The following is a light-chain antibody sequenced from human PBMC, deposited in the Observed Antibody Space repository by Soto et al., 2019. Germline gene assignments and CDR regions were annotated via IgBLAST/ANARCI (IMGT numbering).Light chain of an antibody. CDR1: QSIPSNY. CDR2: GSS. J-gene: IGKJ1*01. Sequence: EVVLTQSPGTLSLSPGERATVSCRASQSIPSNYLAWYQQKPGQAPRLLVYGSSRRATGVSERFSGSGSGTGSTLTISRLEPEDSAVYYCQQYGNSPRTFGQGTKVELK. V-gene: IGKV3-20*01. CDR3: QQYGNSPRT.